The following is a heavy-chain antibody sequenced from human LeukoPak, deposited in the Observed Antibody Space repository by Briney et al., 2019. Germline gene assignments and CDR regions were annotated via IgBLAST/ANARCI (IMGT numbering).Heavy chain of an antibody. CDR1: GFTFSSYG. CDR3: ARDAYDILTGYAHYGMDV. J-gene: IGHJ6*02. D-gene: IGHD3-9*01. V-gene: IGHV3-33*01. Sequence: GGSLRLSCAASGFTFSSYGMHWVRQAPGKGLEWVAVIWYDGSNKYYADSVKGRFTISRDNAKNSLYLQMNSLRAEDTAVYYCARDAYDILTGYAHYGMDVWGQGTTVTVSS. CDR2: IWYDGSNK.